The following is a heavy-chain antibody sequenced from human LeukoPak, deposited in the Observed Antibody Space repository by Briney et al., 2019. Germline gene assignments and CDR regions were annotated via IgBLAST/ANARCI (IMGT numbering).Heavy chain of an antibody. CDR2: ISGSGGNT. D-gene: IGHD6-13*01. CDR1: GFTFSNYA. J-gene: IGHJ4*02. Sequence: QTGGSLRLSCAASGFTFSNYAMTWVRQAPGKGREWVSAISGSGGNTYYADSVKGRFTISRDNSKNTMYLQMNSLRAEDTAVYYCAKDSSSWPDYYFDYWGQGTLVTVSS. CDR3: AKDSSSWPDYYFDY. V-gene: IGHV3-23*01.